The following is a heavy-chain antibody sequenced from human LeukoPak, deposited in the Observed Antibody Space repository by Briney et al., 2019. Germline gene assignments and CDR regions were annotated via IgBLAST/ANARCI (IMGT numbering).Heavy chain of an antibody. Sequence: RASVKVSCKASGYTFTSYYMHWVRQAPGQGLEWMGIINPSGGSTNYAQKFQERVTITRDMSTSTAYMELSSLRSEDTAVYYCAADPYYGSGSYPANWGQGTLVTVSS. CDR3: AADPYYGSGSYPAN. D-gene: IGHD3-10*01. V-gene: IGHV1-46*01. J-gene: IGHJ4*02. CDR1: GYTFTSYY. CDR2: INPSGGST.